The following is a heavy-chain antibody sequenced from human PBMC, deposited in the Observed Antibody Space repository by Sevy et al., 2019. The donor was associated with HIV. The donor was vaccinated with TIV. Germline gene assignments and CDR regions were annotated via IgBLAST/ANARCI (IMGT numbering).Heavy chain of an antibody. CDR2: ISGIGGST. CDR1: GFIFNSYA. V-gene: IGHV3-23*01. Sequence: GGSLRLSCAASGFIFNSYAMTWVRQAPGKGLEWVSGISGIGGSTYYADSVKGRFTISRDNSRNTLYLEMNSLRVEDTAVYYCAKGYGSGSPPDYWGQGTLVTVSS. CDR3: AKGYGSGSPPDY. J-gene: IGHJ4*02. D-gene: IGHD3-10*01.